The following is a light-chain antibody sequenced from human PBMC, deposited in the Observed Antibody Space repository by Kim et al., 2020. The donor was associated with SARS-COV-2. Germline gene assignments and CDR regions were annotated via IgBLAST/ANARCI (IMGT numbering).Light chain of an antibody. V-gene: IGKV3-20*01. CDR3: QQYDNSRT. Sequence: EIVLTQSPGTLSLSPGERATLSCRASQSVTSSYLDWYQQKPGQAPRLLIYRASSRATGIPDRFSGSGSGTDFTLTISRLEPEDFAVYYCQQYDNSRTFGQGTKVDIK. J-gene: IGKJ1*01. CDR1: QSVTSSY. CDR2: RAS.